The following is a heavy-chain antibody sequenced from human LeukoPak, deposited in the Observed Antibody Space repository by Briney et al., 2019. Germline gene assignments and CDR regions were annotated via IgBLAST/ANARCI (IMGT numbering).Heavy chain of an antibody. D-gene: IGHD6-13*01. J-gene: IGHJ6*02. CDR3: ARDLRYSSSWYPLVYGMDV. Sequence: PGGSLRLSCAASGFTFSDYYMSWIRQAPGKGLEWVSYISSSGSTIYYADSVKGRFTISRDNAKNSLYLQMNSLRAEDTAVYYCARDLRYSSSWYPLVYGMDVWGQGTTVTVSS. V-gene: IGHV3-11*01. CDR1: GFTFSDYY. CDR2: ISSSGSTI.